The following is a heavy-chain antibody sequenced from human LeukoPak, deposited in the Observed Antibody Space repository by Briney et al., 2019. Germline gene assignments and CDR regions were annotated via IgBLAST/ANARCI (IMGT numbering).Heavy chain of an antibody. D-gene: IGHD6-19*01. CDR2: IYSSGST. CDR3: AREVISITSGWSYYFDY. V-gene: IGHV4-4*08. CDR1: GGSISTYY. J-gene: IGHJ4*02. Sequence: PSETLSLTCTVSGGSISTYYWSWIRQPPGKGLEWIGYIYSSGSTNYNPSLESRVTISVDTSKNQFSLRLSSVTAADTAVYYCAREVISITSGWSYYFDYWGQGTLVTVSS.